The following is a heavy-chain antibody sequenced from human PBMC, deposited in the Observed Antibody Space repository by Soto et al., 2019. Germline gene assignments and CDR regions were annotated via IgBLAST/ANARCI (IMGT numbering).Heavy chain of an antibody. J-gene: IGHJ4*02. CDR3: ARRTVNIRTFYSGLKTHCFDY. D-gene: IGHD6-19*01. CDR2: IYYSGST. Sequence: QLQLQESGPGLVKPSETLSLTCAVSGGSISSSSYYWGWIRQPPGKGLECLGRIYYSGSTYYTPSLQSRVAIYVDTSEKQCSLKLNSVTAADTAVYYCARRTVNIRTFYSGLKTHCFDYWGQGTLVTVSS. CDR1: GGSISSSSYY. V-gene: IGHV4-39*01.